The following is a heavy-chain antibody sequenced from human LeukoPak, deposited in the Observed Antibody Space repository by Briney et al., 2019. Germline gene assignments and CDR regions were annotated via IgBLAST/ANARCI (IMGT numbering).Heavy chain of an antibody. CDR2: LYSGGTT. Sequence: PGGSLRLSCAASGFTFSNYAMTWVRQAPGKGLEWVSVLYSGGTTYYADSVKGRFTISRDNSKNTLYLQMNSLRAEDTAVYYCATLTGTTFGWYYFDYWGQGTLVTVSS. D-gene: IGHD1-7*01. V-gene: IGHV3-66*01. CDR3: ATLTGTTFGWYYFDY. J-gene: IGHJ4*02. CDR1: GFTFSNYA.